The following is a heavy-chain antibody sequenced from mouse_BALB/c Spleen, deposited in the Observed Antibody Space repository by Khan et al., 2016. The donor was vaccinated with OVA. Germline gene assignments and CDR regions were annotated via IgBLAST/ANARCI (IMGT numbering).Heavy chain of an antibody. Sequence: EVQLQESGPSLVNPSQTLSLTCSVTGDSITSGYWSWIRKFPGHKLEYMGYMIYTGYTDYNPSLNSRIAITRHTSKNQYYLQLNSVTAEDTATYYCARSTYRYAFAYWGQGTLVTVSA. J-gene: IGHJ3*01. V-gene: IGHV3-8*02. CDR2: MIYTGYT. D-gene: IGHD2-14*01. CDR1: GDSITSGY. CDR3: ARSTYRYAFAY.